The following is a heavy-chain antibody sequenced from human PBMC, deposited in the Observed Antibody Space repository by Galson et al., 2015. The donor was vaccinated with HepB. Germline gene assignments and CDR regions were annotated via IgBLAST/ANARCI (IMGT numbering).Heavy chain of an antibody. CDR3: ARGSSGWYREVDY. D-gene: IGHD6-19*01. Sequence: SVKVSCKASGYSFTPYTINWVRQAPGQGLEWMGWINTNTGDPAYAQGFTGRFVFSLDTSVSTAYLQITSLKAEDTATYYCARGSSGWYREVDYWGQGTLVTVSS. CDR1: GYSFTPYT. CDR2: INTNTGDP. J-gene: IGHJ4*02. V-gene: IGHV7-4-1*02.